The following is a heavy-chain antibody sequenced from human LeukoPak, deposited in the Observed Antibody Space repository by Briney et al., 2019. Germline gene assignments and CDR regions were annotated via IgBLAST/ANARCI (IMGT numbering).Heavy chain of an antibody. Sequence: ASVKVSCKASGYTFTGYYMHWVRQAPGQGLEWMGWINPNSGGTNYAQKFQGRVTMTRDTPISTAYMELSRLRSDDTAVYYCARDPAYYDILTGYGLAAYYFDYWGQGTLVTVSS. V-gene: IGHV1-2*02. CDR2: INPNSGGT. J-gene: IGHJ4*02. CDR3: ARDPAYYDILTGYGLAAYYFDY. D-gene: IGHD3-9*01. CDR1: GYTFTGYY.